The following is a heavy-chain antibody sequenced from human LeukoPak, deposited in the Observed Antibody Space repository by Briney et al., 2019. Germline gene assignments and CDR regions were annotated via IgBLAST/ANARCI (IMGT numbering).Heavy chain of an antibody. CDR2: IYTSGST. D-gene: IGHD3-22*01. Sequence: PSETLSLTCTVSGGSISSGSYYWSWIRQPAGKGLEWIGRIYTSGSTNYNPSLKSRVTISVDTSKNQFSLKLSSVTAADTAVYYCVRATYYYDSSGRTDAFDIWGQGTMATVSS. J-gene: IGHJ3*02. V-gene: IGHV4-61*02. CDR1: GGSISSGSYY. CDR3: VRATYYYDSSGRTDAFDI.